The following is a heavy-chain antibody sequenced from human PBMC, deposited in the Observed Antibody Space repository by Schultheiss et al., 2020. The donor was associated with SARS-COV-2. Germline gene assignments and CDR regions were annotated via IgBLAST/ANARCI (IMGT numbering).Heavy chain of an antibody. V-gene: IGHV6-1*01. Sequence: SQTLSLTCAISGDSVSSNSAAWNWIRQSPSRGLEWLGRTYYRSKWSNDYAPSVKSRISINPDTSKNQFSLHLNSVTPEDKAVYYCTRGTEADFDYWGQGTLVTVSS. CDR2: TYYRSKWSN. CDR1: GDSVSSNSAA. CDR3: TRGTEADFDY. J-gene: IGHJ4*02.